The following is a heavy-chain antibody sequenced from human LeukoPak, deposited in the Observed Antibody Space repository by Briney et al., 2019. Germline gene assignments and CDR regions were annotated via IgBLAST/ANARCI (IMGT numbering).Heavy chain of an antibody. CDR3: VRSDRWFDP. CDR1: GFPFSNYA. V-gene: IGHV3-64D*06. Sequence: GGSLRLSCSASGFPFSNYAIHWVRQAPGKGLQYFSAISTNGGSTYYADSVKGRFTISRDNSKNTLYLQMSSLRAEDTAVYYCVRSDRWFDPWGQGTLVTVSS. J-gene: IGHJ5*02. D-gene: IGHD3-16*02. CDR2: ISTNGGST.